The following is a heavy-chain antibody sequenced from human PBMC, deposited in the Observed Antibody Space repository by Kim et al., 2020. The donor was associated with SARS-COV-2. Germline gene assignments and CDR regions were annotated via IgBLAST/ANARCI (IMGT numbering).Heavy chain of an antibody. CDR3: ARVSPITGGMDV. J-gene: IGHJ6*02. CDR2: IWYDGSNK. Sequence: GGSLRLSCAASGFTFSSYGMHWVRQAPGKGLEWVAVIWYDGSNKYYADSVKGRFTISRDNSKNTLYLQMNSLRAEDTAVYYCARVSPITGGMDVWGQGTTVTVSS. V-gene: IGHV3-33*01. D-gene: IGHD1-20*01. CDR1: GFTFSSYG.